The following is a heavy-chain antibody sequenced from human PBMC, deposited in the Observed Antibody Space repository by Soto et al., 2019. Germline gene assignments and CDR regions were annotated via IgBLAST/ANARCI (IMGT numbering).Heavy chain of an antibody. CDR3: ARVGPPTYYYDSGAPGSS. Sequence: SVKVSCKASGGTFSSYAISWVRQAPGQGLEWMGGIIPIFGTANYAQKFQGRVTITADEPTSTAYMELSSLRSEDTAVYYCARVGPPTYYYDSGAPGSSWGQGTLVTVSS. D-gene: IGHD3-22*01. CDR1: GGTFSSYA. CDR2: IIPIFGTA. V-gene: IGHV1-69*13. J-gene: IGHJ4*02.